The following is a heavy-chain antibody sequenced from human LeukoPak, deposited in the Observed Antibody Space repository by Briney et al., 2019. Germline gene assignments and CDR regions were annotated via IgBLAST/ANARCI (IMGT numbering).Heavy chain of an antibody. D-gene: IGHD2-2*01. CDR1: GFTFSSSA. CDR3: AKGGLGCSTTTCFDY. CDR2: IGGSDGST. Sequence: GGSLRLSCAASGFTFSSSAMTWVRQAPGKGLESVSSIGGSDGSTYYTDSVKGRFTISRDNSRFTLYLQMNSLRAEDTALYYCAKGGLGCSTTTCFDYWGPGTLVTVSS. V-gene: IGHV3-23*01. J-gene: IGHJ4*02.